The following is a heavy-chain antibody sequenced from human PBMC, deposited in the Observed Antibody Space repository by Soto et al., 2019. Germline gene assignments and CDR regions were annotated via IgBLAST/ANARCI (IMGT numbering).Heavy chain of an antibody. Sequence: QVQLQESGPGLVKPSQTLSITCTVSGGSISSGDYYWSWIRQHPGKGLEWIGYIYYSGDTYYNPSLKNRVTISGVTPKNQFSLKLTSVTAADTAVYYCAREVSPNSRGWYMVLVRWFDSWGQGTRVTVSS. V-gene: IGHV4-31*03. CDR2: IYYSGDT. D-gene: IGHD6-19*01. J-gene: IGHJ5*01. CDR3: AREVSPNSRGWYMVLVRWFDS. CDR1: GGSISSGDYY.